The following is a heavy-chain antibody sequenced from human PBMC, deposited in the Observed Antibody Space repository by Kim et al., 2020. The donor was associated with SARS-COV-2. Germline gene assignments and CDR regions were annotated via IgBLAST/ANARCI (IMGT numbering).Heavy chain of an antibody. V-gene: IGHV3-23*01. CDR2: ISGSGGST. D-gene: IGHD3-10*01. Sequence: GGSLRLSCAASGFTFSSYAMSWVRQAPGKGLEWVSAISGSGGSTYYADSVKGRFTISRDNSKNTLYLQMNSLGAEDTAVYYCAKLVDYYGSGSSNWFDPWGQGTLVTVSS. J-gene: IGHJ5*02. CDR1: GFTFSSYA. CDR3: AKLVDYYGSGSSNWFDP.